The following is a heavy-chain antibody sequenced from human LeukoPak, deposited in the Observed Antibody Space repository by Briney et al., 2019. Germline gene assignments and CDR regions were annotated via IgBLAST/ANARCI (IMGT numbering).Heavy chain of an antibody. V-gene: IGHV1-2*02. CDR3: ARVFLKAYCGGDCYGHYFDY. J-gene: IGHJ4*02. D-gene: IGHD2-21*02. CDR1: GYTFTGYY. CDR2: INPNSGGT. Sequence: ASVKVSCKASGYTFTGYYMHWVRQAPGQGLEWMGWINPNSGGTNYAQKFQGRVTMTRDTSISTAYMELSRLSSDDTAVYYCARVFLKAYCGGDCYGHYFDYWGQGTLVTVSS.